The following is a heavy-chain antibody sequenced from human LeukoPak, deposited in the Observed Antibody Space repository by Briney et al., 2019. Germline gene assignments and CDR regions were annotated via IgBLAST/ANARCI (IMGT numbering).Heavy chain of an antibody. CDR3: TIRGYASDWFHS. V-gene: IGHV5-51*01. D-gene: IGHD1-1*01. J-gene: IGHJ5*01. Sequence: AESLKRFCRRSGYSVLPQCLPRGRQMPGKGLEWMGVIYPGDSDTRYNPSFQGQVTISADKSITTAYLQRSSLKASDTAMYYCTIRGYASDWFHSWGQGTLVIVSS. CDR1: GYSVLPQC. CDR2: IYPGDSDT.